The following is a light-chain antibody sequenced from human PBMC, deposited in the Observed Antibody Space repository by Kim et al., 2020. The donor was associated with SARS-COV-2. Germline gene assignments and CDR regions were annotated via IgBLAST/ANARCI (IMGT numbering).Light chain of an antibody. CDR1: QSVNSS. V-gene: IGKV3-15*01. CDR3: QQYNSWPRT. J-gene: IGKJ1*01. CDR2: GAS. Sequence: EIVMTQSPATLSVSPGEGATLSCRASQSVNSSLTWYQQIPGQTPRLLIYGASIRATGIPARFSGSGSGAEFTLTISSLQSEDFAVYYCQQYNSWPRTFGQGTKVEIK.